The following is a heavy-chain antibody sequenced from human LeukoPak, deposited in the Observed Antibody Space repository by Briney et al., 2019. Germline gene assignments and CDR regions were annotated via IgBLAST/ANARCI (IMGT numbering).Heavy chain of an antibody. CDR3: ARSSLAAYFDH. Sequence: ESSETLSLTCTVSGGSISSGSYYWNWLRQPAGKRLEWLGNIFTRGTTNYNASLASRLTISLDTAKNQFSLFLNSVTAADTAIYFCARSSLAAYFDHWGQGTRVTASS. V-gene: IGHV4-61*09. J-gene: IGHJ4*02. CDR1: GGSISSGSYY. CDR2: IFTRGTT. D-gene: IGHD6-25*01.